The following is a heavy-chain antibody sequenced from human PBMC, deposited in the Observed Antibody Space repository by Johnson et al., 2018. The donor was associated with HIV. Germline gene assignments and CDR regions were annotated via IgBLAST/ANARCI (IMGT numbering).Heavy chain of an antibody. CDR2: IYSGGST. V-gene: IGHV3-66*01. CDR3: AKDLHGYQLRDDAFDI. Sequence: MQLVESGGGLVQPGGSLRLSCAASGFTVSRNYMNWVRQAPGKGLEWVSVIYSGGSTHYADSVKGRFTISRDNSKNTLYLQMNSLRAEDTAVYYCAKDLHGYQLRDDAFDIWGQGTMVTVSS. CDR1: GFTVSRNY. J-gene: IGHJ3*02. D-gene: IGHD2-2*01.